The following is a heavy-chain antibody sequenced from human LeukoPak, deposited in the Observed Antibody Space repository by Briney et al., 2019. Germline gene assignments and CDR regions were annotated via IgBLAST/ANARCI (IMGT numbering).Heavy chain of an antibody. CDR2: ISGSDGST. V-gene: IGHV3-23*01. D-gene: IGHD2-8*02. Sequence: GGSLRLSCAASGFGFSSYATSWVRQAPGKGLEWVSAISGSDGSTYYADSVKGRFTISRDNSKNTLYLQMSSLRAEDTAVYYCAKGDWWFDYWGQGTLVTVSS. CDR3: AKGDWWFDY. CDR1: GFGFSSYA. J-gene: IGHJ4*02.